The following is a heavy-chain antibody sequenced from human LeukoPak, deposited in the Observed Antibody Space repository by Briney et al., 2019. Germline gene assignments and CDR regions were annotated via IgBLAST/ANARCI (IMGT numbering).Heavy chain of an antibody. Sequence: SETLSLTCTVSGGSISRYYWSWIRQPPGKRLEWIGYIYYSGSTNYNPSLKSRVTISVDTSKNQFSLKLSSVTAADSAVYYCARQSTVVTFDYWGQGALVTVSS. V-gene: IGHV4-59*08. CDR2: IYYSGST. CDR3: ARQSTVVTFDY. D-gene: IGHD4-23*01. CDR1: GGSISRYY. J-gene: IGHJ4*02.